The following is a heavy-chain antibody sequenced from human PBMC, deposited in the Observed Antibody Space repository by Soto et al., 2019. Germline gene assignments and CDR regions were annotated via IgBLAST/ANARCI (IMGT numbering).Heavy chain of an antibody. V-gene: IGHV3-30-3*01. CDR1: VFTFISYA. Sequence: QPGWSLRLSCASSVFTFISYAMHWVRQAPGKGLEWVAVISYDGSNKYYADSVKGRFTISRDNSKNTLYLQMNSLRAEDTAVYYCARTRNPVDIVATIIPYWGQGTLVTVSS. CDR2: ISYDGSNK. D-gene: IGHD5-12*01. J-gene: IGHJ4*02. CDR3: ARTRNPVDIVATIIPY.